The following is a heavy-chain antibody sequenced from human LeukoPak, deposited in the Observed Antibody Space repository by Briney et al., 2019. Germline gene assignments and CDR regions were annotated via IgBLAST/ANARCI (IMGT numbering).Heavy chain of an antibody. D-gene: IGHD4-17*01. V-gene: IGHV3-21*01. J-gene: IGHJ3*02. CDR2: ISSSSSYI. CDR3: ARAVYGFDAFDI. Sequence: QPGGSLRLSCAASGFTFSSYSMNWVRQAPGKGLEWVSSISSSSSYIYYADSVKGRFTISRDNAKNSLYLQMNSLRAEDTAVYCCARAVYGFDAFDIWGQGTMVTVSS. CDR1: GFTFSSYS.